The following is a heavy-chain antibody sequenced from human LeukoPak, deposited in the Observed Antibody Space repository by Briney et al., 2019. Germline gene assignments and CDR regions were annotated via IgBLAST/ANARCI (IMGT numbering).Heavy chain of an antibody. V-gene: IGHV4-59*13. CDR2: IYYSGST. Sequence: KPSETLSLTCTVSGGSISSYCWSWIRQPPGKGLEWIGYIYYSGSTNYNPSLKSRVTISVDTSKNQFSLKLSSVTAADTAVYYCAREIVATRLPWYFDLWGRGTLVTVSS. CDR1: GGSISSYC. D-gene: IGHD5-12*01. J-gene: IGHJ2*01. CDR3: AREIVATRLPWYFDL.